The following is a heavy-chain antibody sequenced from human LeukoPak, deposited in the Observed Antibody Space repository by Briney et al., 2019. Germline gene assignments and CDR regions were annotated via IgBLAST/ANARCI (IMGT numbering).Heavy chain of an antibody. Sequence: SVKVSCKASGGTFSSYAISWVRQAPGQGLEWMGGIIPIFGTANYAQKFQGRVTITADESTSTAYMELSSLRSEDTAVYYCARGEYGYCSSTSCSPGAFDIWGQGTMVTVSS. V-gene: IGHV1-69*13. CDR3: ARGEYGYCSSTSCSPGAFDI. D-gene: IGHD2-2*03. CDR1: GGTFSSYA. CDR2: IIPIFGTA. J-gene: IGHJ3*02.